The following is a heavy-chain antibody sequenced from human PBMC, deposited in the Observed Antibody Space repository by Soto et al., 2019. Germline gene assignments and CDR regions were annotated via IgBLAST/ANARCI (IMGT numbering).Heavy chain of an antibody. J-gene: IGHJ4*01. CDR1: GGTFSSYA. V-gene: IGHV1-69*13. Sequence: SVKVSCKASGGTFSSYAISWVRQAPGQGLEWMGGIIPIFGTANYAQKFQGRVTITADESTSTAYMELSSLRSEDTAVYYCASSALPRRHYYDSSGYYHESGYWG. CDR3: ASSALPRRHYYDSSGYYHESGY. D-gene: IGHD3-22*01. CDR2: IIPIFGTA.